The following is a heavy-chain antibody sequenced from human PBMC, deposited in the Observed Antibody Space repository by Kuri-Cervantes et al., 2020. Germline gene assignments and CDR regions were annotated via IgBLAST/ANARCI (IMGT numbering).Heavy chain of an antibody. D-gene: IGHD1-7*01. J-gene: IGHJ4*02. CDR2: FHNSGST. Sequence: SETLSLTCTVSGASVSSGNYYWSWIRQPPGRGMELIGFFHNSGSTNYSPSLKSRVTFSVDTSKNQFSLRLSSVTAADTAVCYCARSASITGTFYWGQGTLVTVSS. CDR3: ARSASITGTFY. V-gene: IGHV4-61*01. CDR1: GASVSSGNYY.